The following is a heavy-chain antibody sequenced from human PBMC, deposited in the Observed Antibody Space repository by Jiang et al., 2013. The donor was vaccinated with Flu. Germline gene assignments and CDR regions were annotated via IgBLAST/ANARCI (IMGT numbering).Heavy chain of an antibody. D-gene: IGHD3-10*01. CDR3: ARDSKGMVRGVITARGSDY. J-gene: IGHJ4*02. CDR2: INPSGGST. V-gene: IGHV1-46*03. CDR1: GYTFTSYY. Sequence: GAEVKKPGASVKVSCKSSGYTFTSYYMHWVRQAPGQGLEWMGIINPSGGSTSYAQKFQGRVTMTRDTSTSTVYMELSSLRSEDTAVYYCARDSKGMVRGVITARGSDYWGQGTLVTVSS.